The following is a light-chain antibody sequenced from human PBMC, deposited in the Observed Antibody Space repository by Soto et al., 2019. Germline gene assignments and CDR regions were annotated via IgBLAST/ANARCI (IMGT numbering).Light chain of an antibody. CDR2: EGS. CDR3: CSYAGSSNWV. Sequence: QSVLTQPASVSGSPGQSITISCTGTSIDVGSYNLVSWYQQHPGKAPKLMIYEGSKRPSGVSNRFSGSKSGNTASLTISGLQAEDEADYYCCSYAGSSNWVFGGGTKVTVL. CDR1: SIDVGSYNL. V-gene: IGLV2-23*01. J-gene: IGLJ3*02.